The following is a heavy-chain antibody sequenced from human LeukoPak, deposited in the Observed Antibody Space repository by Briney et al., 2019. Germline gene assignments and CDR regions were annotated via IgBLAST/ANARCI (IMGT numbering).Heavy chain of an antibody. CDR1: GGSFSGYY. CDR2: INHSGST. J-gene: IGHJ6*03. D-gene: IGHD3-10*01. Sequence: SSETLSLTCAVYGGSFSGYYWSWIRQPPGKGLEWIGEINHSGSTNYNPSLKSRVTISVDTSKNQFSLKLSSVTAADTAVYYCARGGRAYYGSGSYYKIYYYYYMDVWGKGTTVTVSS. CDR3: ARGGRAYYGSGSYYKIYYYYYMDV. V-gene: IGHV4-34*01.